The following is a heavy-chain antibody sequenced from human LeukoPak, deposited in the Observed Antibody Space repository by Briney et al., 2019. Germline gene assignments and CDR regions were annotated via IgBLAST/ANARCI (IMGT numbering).Heavy chain of an antibody. V-gene: IGHV3-48*01. CDR2: ISSSSSTI. CDR1: GFTFSSYS. J-gene: IGHJ6*03. CDR3: ARDPQGAPYYMDV. Sequence: PGGSLRLSCAASGFTFSSYSMNWVRQAPGKGLEWVSYISSSSSTIYYADSVKGRFTISRDNAKNSLYLQMNSLRAEDTAVYYCARDPQGAPYYMDVWGKGTTVTVSS.